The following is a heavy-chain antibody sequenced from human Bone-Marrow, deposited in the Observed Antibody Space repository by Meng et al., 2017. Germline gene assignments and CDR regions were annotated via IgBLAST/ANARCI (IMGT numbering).Heavy chain of an antibody. CDR3: AREEGGYYGSGSYPFDP. Sequence: RLWPSGAGLTCPGSHGEGGSETPCSPFPSYSEDWVRLAPGQGLEWMGIINPSGGSTSYGQKFQGRVTMTRDTSTSTVYMELSSLRSEDTAVYYCAREEGGYYGSGSYPFDPWGQGTLVTVSS. D-gene: IGHD3-10*01. CDR1: CSPFPSYS. V-gene: IGHV1-46*01. J-gene: IGHJ5*02. CDR2: INPSGGST.